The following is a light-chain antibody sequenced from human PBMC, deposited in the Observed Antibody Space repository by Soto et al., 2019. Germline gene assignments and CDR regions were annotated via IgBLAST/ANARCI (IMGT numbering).Light chain of an antibody. CDR3: QQYDNGLIT. V-gene: IGKV1-5*03. CDR2: KAS. CDR1: QSIDIW. Sequence: DIQMTQSPFTLSASVGDRVTITCRASQSIDIWLAWYQQKPGKAPKLLIYKASSLESGVPSRFSGSGSGTDFTLTISSLQPEDIATYYCQQYDNGLITFGQGTRLEI. J-gene: IGKJ5*01.